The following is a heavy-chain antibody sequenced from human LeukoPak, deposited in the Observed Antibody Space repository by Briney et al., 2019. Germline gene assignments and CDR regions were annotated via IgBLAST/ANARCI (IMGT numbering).Heavy chain of an antibody. J-gene: IGHJ4*02. CDR1: GYTFSSYS. Sequence: GRSLRLSCAASGYTFSSYSMHWVPQAPGKGLEWVSSISSSSSYIYYADSVKGRFTISRDNAKNSLYLQMSSLRAEDTAVYYCARGHYSPWDHCFDYWGQGSLVSVSS. CDR2: ISSSSSYI. V-gene: IGHV3-21*01. CDR3: ARGHYSPWDHCFDY. D-gene: IGHD5-18*01.